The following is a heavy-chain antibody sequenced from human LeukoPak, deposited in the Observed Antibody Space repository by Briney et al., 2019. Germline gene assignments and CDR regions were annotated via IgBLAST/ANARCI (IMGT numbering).Heavy chain of an antibody. D-gene: IGHD2-2*01. CDR3: ASSAVVPAAPPYADYYYYYMDD. J-gene: IGHJ6*03. V-gene: IGHV3-48*04. CDR2: ISSSSSTI. Sequence: GGSLRLSCAASGFTFSSYSMNWVRQAPGKGLEWVSYISSSSSTIYYADSVKGRFTISRDNAKNSLYLQMNSLRAEDTAVYYCASSAVVPAAPPYADYYYYYMDDWDKGTTVTVSS. CDR1: GFTFSSYS.